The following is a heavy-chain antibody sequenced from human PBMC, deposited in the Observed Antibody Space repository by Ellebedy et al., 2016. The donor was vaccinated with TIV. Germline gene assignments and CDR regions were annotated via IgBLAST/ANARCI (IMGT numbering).Heavy chain of an antibody. CDR3: GRAREPGYFAYYYYGMDV. CDR2: ITNTGSNT. Sequence: GESLKISCAASGFIFGDYYMSWVRQAPGEGLEWVSYITNTGSNTYYADSVKGRFTVARDNAKNSLYLQMNSLRAEDTAVYYCGRAREPGYFAYYYYGMDVWGQGTTVTVSS. J-gene: IGHJ6*02. D-gene: IGHD3-9*01. V-gene: IGHV3-11*01. CDR1: GFIFGDYY.